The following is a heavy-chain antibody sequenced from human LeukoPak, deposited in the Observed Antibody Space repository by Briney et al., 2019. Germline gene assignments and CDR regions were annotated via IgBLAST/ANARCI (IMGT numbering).Heavy chain of an antibody. CDR2: FDPEDGET. CDR3: ATTQDSGYDYNWFDP. V-gene: IGHV1-24*01. J-gene: IGHJ5*02. Sequence: ASVKVPCKVSGYTLTELSMHWVRQAPGKGLEWMGGFDPEDGETIYAQKFQGRVTMTEDTSTDTAYMELSSLRSEDTAVYYCATTQDSGYDYNWFDPWGQGTLVTVSS. D-gene: IGHD5-12*01. CDR1: GYTLTELS.